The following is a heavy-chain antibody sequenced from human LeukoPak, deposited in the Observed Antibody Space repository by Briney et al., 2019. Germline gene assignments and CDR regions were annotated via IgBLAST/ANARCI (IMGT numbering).Heavy chain of an antibody. CDR2: INPSGGST. Sequence: ASVKVSCKASGYTFTSYYMHWVRQAPGQGLEWMGIINPSGGSTSYAQKFQGRVTMTRDTSTSTVYMELSSPRSEDTAVYYCARDRSGVGDTAIFHYWGQGTLVTVSS. D-gene: IGHD5-18*01. J-gene: IGHJ4*02. V-gene: IGHV1-46*01. CDR1: GYTFTSYY. CDR3: ARDRSGVGDTAIFHY.